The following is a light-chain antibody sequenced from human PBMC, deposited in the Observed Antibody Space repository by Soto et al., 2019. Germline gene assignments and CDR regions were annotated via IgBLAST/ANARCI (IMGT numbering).Light chain of an antibody. Sequence: QSVLTQPASVSGSPGQSITISCTGTSSDVGSYNLVSWYQQHPGKAPKLMIYEGSKRPSGVSNRFSGSKSGNTASLTISGLQAEDEAGYYCGSHAGDSNLVFGGGTKLTVL. CDR3: GSHAGDSNLV. CDR1: SSDVGSYNL. J-gene: IGLJ3*02. V-gene: IGLV2-23*01. CDR2: EGS.